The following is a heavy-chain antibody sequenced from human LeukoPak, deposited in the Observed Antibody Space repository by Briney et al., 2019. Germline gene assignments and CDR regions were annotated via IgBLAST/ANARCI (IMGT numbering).Heavy chain of an antibody. J-gene: IGHJ4*02. D-gene: IGHD2-2*01. CDR2: ISYDGINK. Sequence: PGRSLRLSCAASGFIFSTYGTHWVRQAPGKGLEWVAVISYDGINKYYADSVKGRFTISRDNSKNTLYLQMNSLRAEDTAVYYCARDRLQKYCSSTSCYFGYWGQGTLVTVSS. CDR3: ARDRLQKYCSSTSCYFGY. CDR1: GFIFSTYG. V-gene: IGHV3-30*03.